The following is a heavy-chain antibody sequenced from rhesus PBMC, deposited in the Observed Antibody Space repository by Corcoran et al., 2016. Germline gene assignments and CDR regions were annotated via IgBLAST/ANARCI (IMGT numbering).Heavy chain of an antibody. J-gene: IGHJ4*01. CDR3: AGSRVVVVSALIDY. V-gene: IGHV4-80*01. CDR2: RNGNSGST. Sequence: QVQLKESGPGLVKHSEPLSLPCAVSGGSFSSYSGSWISQPPGKGLECIGERNGNSGSTNYNPPLKSRVTISNDASKNQFSLKLSSVTAADTAVYYGAGSRVVVVSALIDYWGQGVLVTVSS. CDR1: GGSFSSYS. D-gene: IGHD2-39*02.